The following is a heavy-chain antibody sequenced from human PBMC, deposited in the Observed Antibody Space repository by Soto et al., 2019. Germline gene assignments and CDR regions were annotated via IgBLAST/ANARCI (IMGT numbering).Heavy chain of an antibody. D-gene: IGHD2-15*01. V-gene: IGHV1-2*04. CDR1: GYTFTGYY. CDR2: INPNSGGT. CDR3: ARALGYCSGGSCHYYYYGMDV. Sequence: ASVKVSCKASGYTFTGYYMHWVRQAPGQGLEWMGWINPNSGGTNYAQKFQGWVTMTRDTSISTAYMELSRLRSDDTAVYSCARALGYCSGGSCHYYYYGMDVWGQGTTVTVSS. J-gene: IGHJ6*02.